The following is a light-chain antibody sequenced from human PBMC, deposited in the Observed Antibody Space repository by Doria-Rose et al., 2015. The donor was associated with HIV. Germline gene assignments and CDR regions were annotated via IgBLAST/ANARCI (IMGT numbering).Light chain of an antibody. Sequence: EIVLTQSPGTLSLSPGERATLSCRASQSFSRTYFAWYQQKPGQAPSLLIYDGSTRATGIPDRFSASGSGTDFTLTINRLEPEDFALYYCHQYGTSWTFGQGTKVEI. CDR3: HQYGTSWT. J-gene: IGKJ1*01. CDR2: DGS. V-gene: IGKV3-20*01. CDR1: QSFSRTY.